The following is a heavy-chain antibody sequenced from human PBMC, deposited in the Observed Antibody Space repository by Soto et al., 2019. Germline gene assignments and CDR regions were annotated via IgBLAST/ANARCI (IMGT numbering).Heavy chain of an antibody. J-gene: IGHJ6*02. D-gene: IGHD3-10*01. CDR1: GYSFTSYW. Sequence: GESLKISCKGSGYSFTSYWISWVRQMPGKGLEWMGRIDPSDSYTNYSPSFQGHVTISADKSISTAYLQWSSLKASDTAMYYCARIITMVRGAQHGGYYGMDVWGQGTTVTVSS. CDR2: IDPSDSYT. CDR3: ARIITMVRGAQHGGYYGMDV. V-gene: IGHV5-10-1*01.